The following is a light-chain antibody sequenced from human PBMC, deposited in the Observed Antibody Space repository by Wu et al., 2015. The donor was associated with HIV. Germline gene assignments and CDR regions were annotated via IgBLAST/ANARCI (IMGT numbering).Light chain of an antibody. Sequence: DIQMTQSPSSLSASVGDRVTITCRASQAIGNSVSWYQQKPGKAPKLLVYAATRLESGVPTRFSGSGSGTDYTLTISSLQPEDFATYYCQKYNTAPWTFGQGTKVEMK. V-gene: IGKV1-NL1*01. J-gene: IGKJ1*01. CDR1: QAIGNS. CDR2: AAT. CDR3: QKYNTAPWT.